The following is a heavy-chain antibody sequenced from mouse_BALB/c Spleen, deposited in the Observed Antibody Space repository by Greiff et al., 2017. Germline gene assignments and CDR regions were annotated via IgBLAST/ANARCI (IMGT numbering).Heavy chain of an antibody. CDR1: GFTFSSYG. CDR2: ISSGGSYT. J-gene: IGHJ2*01. D-gene: IGHD1-1*01. CDR3: ARQDYYAPFDY. Sequence: EVKLMESGGDLVKPGGSLKLSCAASGFTFSSYGMSWVRQTPDKRLEWVATISSGGSYTYYPDSVKGRFTISRDNAKNTLYLQMSSLKSEDTAMYYCARQDYYAPFDYWGQGTTLTVSS. V-gene: IGHV5-6*01.